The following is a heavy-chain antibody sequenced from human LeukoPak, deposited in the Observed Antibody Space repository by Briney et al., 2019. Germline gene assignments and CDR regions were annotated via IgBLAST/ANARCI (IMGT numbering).Heavy chain of an antibody. J-gene: IGHJ5*02. CDR1: GFTFSTYA. CDR2: ISGTGGST. V-gene: IGHV3-23*01. D-gene: IGHD1-26*01. Sequence: GGSLRLSCAASGFTFSTYAMTWVRQAPGKGLEWVSLISGTGGSTYYADSVKGRFTISRDNSKNPLYLKMNSLRAEDTAVYYCAKEYEPLVGVQRWGDWFDPWGQGTLVTVSS. CDR3: AKEYEPLVGVQRWGDWFDP.